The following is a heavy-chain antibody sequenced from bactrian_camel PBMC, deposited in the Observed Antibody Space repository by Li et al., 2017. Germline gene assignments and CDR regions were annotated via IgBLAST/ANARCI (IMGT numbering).Heavy chain of an antibody. CDR3: ARMIYGPTWSATAD. CDR1: GYLWKTYC. CDR2: IDHNGNT. Sequence: VQLVESGGGSVKAGGSLRLSCQRSGYLWKTYCMAWFRQRPGESREGVGAIDHNGNTRYADSVKGRFTISRDNAKNTLFLQMNRLKTEDTGMYYCARMIYGPTWSATADRGQGTQVTVS. V-gene: IGHV3S1*01. D-gene: IGHD8*01. J-gene: IGHJ4*01.